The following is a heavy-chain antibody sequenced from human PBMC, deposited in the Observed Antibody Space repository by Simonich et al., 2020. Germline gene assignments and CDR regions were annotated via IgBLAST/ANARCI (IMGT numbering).Heavy chain of an antibody. Sequence: QVQLQQWGAGLLKPSETLSLTCAVYGGSFSGYYWSWIRQPPGKGLEWIGEINHSRSTNYNPSLKSRVTISVDTSKNQFSLKLSSVTAADTAVYYCARRANWNWYFDLWGRGTLVTVSS. CDR2: INHSRST. CDR3: ARRANWNWYFDL. D-gene: IGHD1-1*01. J-gene: IGHJ2*01. CDR1: GGSFSGYY. V-gene: IGHV4-34*01.